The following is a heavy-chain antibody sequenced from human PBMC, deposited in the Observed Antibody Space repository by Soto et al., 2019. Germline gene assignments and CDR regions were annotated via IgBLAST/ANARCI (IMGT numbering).Heavy chain of an antibody. CDR3: ATWHEREHAYDV. CDR1: GLTVSGKKY. V-gene: IGHV3-53*01. J-gene: IGHJ3*01. D-gene: IGHD1-1*01. CDR2: LYDVDGS. Sequence: DVQLVESGGGLMQPGESLRLSCAASGLTVSGKKYVAWVRQAPGKGLEWVSALYDVDGSFYADSVKGRFTTSSDSSKTTVYLQMDGLRTDDTAVYYCATWHEREHAYDVWGQGTTVTVSS.